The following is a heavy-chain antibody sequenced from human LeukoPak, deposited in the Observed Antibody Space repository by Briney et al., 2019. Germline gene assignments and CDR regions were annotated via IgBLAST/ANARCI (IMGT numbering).Heavy chain of an antibody. Sequence: SQTLSLTCTVSGGSISSGGYYWSWIRQHPGKGLEWIGYIYYSGSTYYNPSLKSRVTISVDTSKNQFSLKLSSVTAADTAVYYCARVSGGSWQDGSFDYWGQGTLVTVSS. CDR2: IYYSGST. D-gene: IGHD6-13*01. J-gene: IGHJ4*02. CDR1: GGSISSGGYY. CDR3: ARVSGGSWQDGSFDY. V-gene: IGHV4-31*03.